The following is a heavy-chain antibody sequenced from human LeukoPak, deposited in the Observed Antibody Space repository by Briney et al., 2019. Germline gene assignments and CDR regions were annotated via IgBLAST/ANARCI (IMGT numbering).Heavy chain of an antibody. CDR1: GFTFSSYG. J-gene: IGHJ3*02. CDR3: AREQRRITMIVVAFGAFDI. D-gene: IGHD3-22*01. V-gene: IGHV3-30*02. CDR2: IRYDGSNK. Sequence: GGSLRLSCAASGFTFSSYGMHWVRQAPDKGLEWVAFIRYDGSNKYYADSVKGRFTTSRDNSKNTLYLQMNSLRAEDTAVYYCAREQRRITMIVVAFGAFDIWGQGTMVTVSS.